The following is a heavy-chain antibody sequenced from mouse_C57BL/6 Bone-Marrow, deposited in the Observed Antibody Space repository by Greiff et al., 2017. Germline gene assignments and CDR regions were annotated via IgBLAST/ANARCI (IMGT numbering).Heavy chain of an antibody. V-gene: IGHV5-4*03. J-gene: IGHJ2*01. Sequence: EVKLMESGGGLVKPGGSLKLSCAASGFTFSSYAMSWVRQTPEKRLEWVATISDGGSYTYYPDNVKGRFTISRDNAKSDLYLQMSHLKSEDTAMYDCAGGLGRPPLDYWGQGTTLTVSS. CDR1: GFTFSSYA. CDR2: ISDGGSYT. D-gene: IGHD3-3*01. CDR3: AGGLGRPPLDY.